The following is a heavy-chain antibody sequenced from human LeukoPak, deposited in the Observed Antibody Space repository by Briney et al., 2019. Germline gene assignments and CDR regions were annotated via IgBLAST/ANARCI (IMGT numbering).Heavy chain of an antibody. Sequence: ESGPTLVNPPQTLTLTCTFSGFSLHTHGVGVGWIRQPQGEALERLSLIYWDDAKRYSPSLKSSLTITKNTPKNQVVLTKTNMDPVDTASYYCAHTFQRGLAPFDYWGQGTLVTVSS. CDR1: GFSLHTHGVG. CDR2: IYWDDAK. V-gene: IGHV2-5*02. CDR3: AHTFQRGLAPFDY. D-gene: IGHD1-1*01. J-gene: IGHJ4*02.